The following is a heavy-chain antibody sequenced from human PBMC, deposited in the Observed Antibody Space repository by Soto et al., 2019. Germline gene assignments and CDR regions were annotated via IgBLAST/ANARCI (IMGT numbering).Heavy chain of an antibody. CDR2: IRSKANSYAT. V-gene: IGHV3-73*01. Sequence: EVQLVESGGGLVQPGGSLKLSCAASGFSFSGSAIHWVRQASGKGLEWVGRIRSKANSYATAYAASVKGRFTISRDDSKITAYRQMDSRITGYAAVYYCTRQEGPQGARFDYWGQGTLVTVSS. CDR3: TRQEGPQGARFDY. D-gene: IGHD3-16*01. J-gene: IGHJ4*02. CDR1: GFSFSGSA.